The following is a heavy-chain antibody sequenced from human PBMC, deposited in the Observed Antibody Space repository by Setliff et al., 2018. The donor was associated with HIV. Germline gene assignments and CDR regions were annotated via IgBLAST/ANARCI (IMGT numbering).Heavy chain of an antibody. CDR3: ARRELSIAAAGTYSDY. Sequence: SETLSLTCTVSGGSISSSSYYWGWIRQPPGKGLEWIGSIYYSGSTYYNPSLKSRVTISVDTSKNQFSLKLSSVTAADTAVYYCARRELSIAAAGTYSDYWGQGTLGTVS. CDR1: GGSISSSSYY. J-gene: IGHJ4*02. D-gene: IGHD6-13*01. CDR2: IYYSGST. V-gene: IGHV4-39*01.